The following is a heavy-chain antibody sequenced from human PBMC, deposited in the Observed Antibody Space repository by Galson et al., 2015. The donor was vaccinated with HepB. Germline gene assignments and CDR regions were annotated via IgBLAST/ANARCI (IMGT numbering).Heavy chain of an antibody. CDR3: AKSFSPGYCSSTSCYLIDY. V-gene: IGHV3-23*01. CDR1: GFTFSSYA. CDR2: ISGSGGST. Sequence: SLRLSCAASGFTFSSYAMSWVRQAPGKGLEWVSAISGSGGSTYYADSVKGRFTISRDNSKNTLYLQMNSLRAEDTAVYYCAKSFSPGYCSSTSCYLIDYWGQGTLVTVSS. D-gene: IGHD2-2*01. J-gene: IGHJ4*02.